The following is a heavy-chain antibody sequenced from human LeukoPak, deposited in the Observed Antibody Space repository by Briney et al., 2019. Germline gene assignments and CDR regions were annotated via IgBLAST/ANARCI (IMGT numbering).Heavy chain of an antibody. V-gene: IGHV4-59*08. CDR2: IYYNGST. Sequence: PSETLSLTCSVSGDSLYNYYWSWIRQPPGKRLEWIGYIYYNGSTNYNPSLKSRVTFSVETSRSQFALRLSSVTAADTAVYYCVGTYCGGDCYAMYAFYFWGQGTVVSVSS. CDR3: VGTYCGGDCYAMYAFYF. J-gene: IGHJ3*01. D-gene: IGHD2-21*02. CDR1: GDSLYNYY.